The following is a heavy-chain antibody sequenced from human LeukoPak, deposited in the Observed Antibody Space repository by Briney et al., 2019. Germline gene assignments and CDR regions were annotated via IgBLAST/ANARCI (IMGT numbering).Heavy chain of an antibody. CDR1: GFTFSNYV. CDR3: TKTRGYCSGGSCFNFDY. J-gene: IGHJ4*02. D-gene: IGHD2-15*01. Sequence: GGSLRLSCAPSGFTFSNYVMHWVRQAPGKGLEWVAVISSDGSNKYHADSVKGRFTISRDNSKNTLYLQMNSLRAEDTAIYYCTKTRGYCSGGSCFNFDYWGQGTLVTASS. V-gene: IGHV3-30*18. CDR2: ISSDGSNK.